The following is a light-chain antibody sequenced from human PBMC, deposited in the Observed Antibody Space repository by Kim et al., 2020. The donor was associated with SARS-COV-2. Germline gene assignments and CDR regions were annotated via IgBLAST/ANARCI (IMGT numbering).Light chain of an antibody. V-gene: IGKV1-5*01. J-gene: IGKJ4*01. CDR1: QSMSSW. CDR2: DAS. Sequence: APVGDRVTITCRASQSMSSWLAWYQQKPGKAPKLLIYDASSLESGVPSRFSGSGSGTEFTLTISSLQPDDFATYNCQQYNSYLTFGGGTKVDIK. CDR3: QQYNSYLT.